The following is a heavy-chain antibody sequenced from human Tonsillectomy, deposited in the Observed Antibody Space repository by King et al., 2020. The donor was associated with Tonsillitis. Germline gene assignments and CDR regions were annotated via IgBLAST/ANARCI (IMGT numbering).Heavy chain of an antibody. D-gene: IGHD2-15*01. Sequence: VQLQESGPGLVKPSQTLSLTCTVSGGSISSGGYYWSWIRQHPGKGLEWIGYIYYSGSTYYNPSLKSLVTISVDTSKNQFSLKLSSVTAADTAVYHCARGPGGVAANAFDIWGQGTMVTVSS. CDR2: IYYSGST. CDR1: GGSISSGGYY. J-gene: IGHJ3*02. CDR3: ARGPGGVAANAFDI. V-gene: IGHV4-31*01.